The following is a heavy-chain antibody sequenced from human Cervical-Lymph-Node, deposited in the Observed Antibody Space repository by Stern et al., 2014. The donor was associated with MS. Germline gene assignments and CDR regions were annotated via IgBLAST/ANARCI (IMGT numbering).Heavy chain of an antibody. CDR3: ARSPGYYFDY. V-gene: IGHV4-59*01. CDR2: IYYSGST. Sequence: QVQLQESGPGLAQPSATLSLTCSVSGGSIRSYYWSCIRQPPGKGLEWIGYIYYSGSTNYNPSLKSRVTISVDTSKNQFSLKLSSVTAADTAVYFCARSPGYYFDYWGQGTLVTVSS. J-gene: IGHJ4*02. D-gene: IGHD3-10*01. CDR1: GGSIRSYY.